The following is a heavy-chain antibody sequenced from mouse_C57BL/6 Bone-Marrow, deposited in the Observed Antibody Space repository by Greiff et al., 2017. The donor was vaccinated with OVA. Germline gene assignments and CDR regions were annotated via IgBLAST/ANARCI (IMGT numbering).Heavy chain of an antibody. D-gene: IGHD2-4*01. CDR1: GYTFTDYY. J-gene: IGHJ2*01. Sequence: VQLQQSGPELVKPGASVKISCKASGYTFTDYYMNWVKQSHGKSLEWIGDINPNNGGTSYNQKFKGKATLTVDKSSSTAYMELRSLTSEDSAVYYCARGDDYLFEYWGQGTTLTVSS. V-gene: IGHV1-26*01. CDR3: ARGDDYLFEY. CDR2: INPNNGGT.